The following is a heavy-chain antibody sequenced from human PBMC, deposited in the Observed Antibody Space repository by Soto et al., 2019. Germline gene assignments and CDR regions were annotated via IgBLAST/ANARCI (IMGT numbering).Heavy chain of an antibody. D-gene: IGHD5-12*01. V-gene: IGHV1-69*13. CDR1: GGTFSSYA. J-gene: IGHJ4*02. CDR3: ARVVRTYSGYEHYYFDY. Sequence: SVKVSCKASGGTFSSYAISWVRQAPGQGLEWMGGIIPIFGTANYAQKFQGRVTITADESTSTAYMELSSLRSEDTAVYYCARVVRTYSGYEHYYFDYWGQGTLVTVPQ. CDR2: IIPIFGTA.